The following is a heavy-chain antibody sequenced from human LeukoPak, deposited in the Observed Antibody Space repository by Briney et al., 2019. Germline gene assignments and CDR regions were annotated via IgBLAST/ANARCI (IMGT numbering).Heavy chain of an antibody. V-gene: IGHV4-34*01. Sequence: SETLSLTCAVCGGSFSGYYWSWIRQPPGKGLEWIGEINHSGSTNYNPSLKSRVTISVDTSKNQFSLKLSSVTAADTAVYYCARQGGGFWYFDLWGRGTLVTVSS. CDR2: INHSGST. CDR1: GGSFSGYY. J-gene: IGHJ2*01. D-gene: IGHD6-25*01. CDR3: ARQGGGFWYFDL.